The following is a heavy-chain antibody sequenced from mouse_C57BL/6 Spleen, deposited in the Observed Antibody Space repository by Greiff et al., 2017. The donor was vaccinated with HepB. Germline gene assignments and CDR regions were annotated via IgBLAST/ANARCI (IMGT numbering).Heavy chain of an antibody. CDR1: GYTFTSYW. J-gene: IGHJ4*01. Sequence: QVHVKQPGAELVKPGASVKLSCKASGYTFTSYWMHWVKQRPGRGLEWIGRIDPNSGGTKYNEKFKSKATLTVDKPSSTAYMQLSSLTSEDSAVYYCARKDGYSYYYAMDYWGQGTSVTVSS. V-gene: IGHV1-72*01. CDR3: ARKDGYSYYYAMDY. D-gene: IGHD2-3*01. CDR2: IDPNSGGT.